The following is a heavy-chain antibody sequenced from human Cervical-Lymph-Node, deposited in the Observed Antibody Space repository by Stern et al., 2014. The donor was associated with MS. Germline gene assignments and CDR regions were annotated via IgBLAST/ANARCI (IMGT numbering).Heavy chain of an antibody. J-gene: IGHJ4*02. D-gene: IGHD6-25*01. CDR1: GDSVSSNSAA. CDR2: TYYRSKWYN. Sequence: QVQLQQSGPGLVKPSQTLSLTCAISGDSVSSNSAAWNWIRQSPSRGLEWLGRTYYRSKWYNDYAVSVKSRITINPDTSKNQFPLRLNSVTPENTAVYYCERGREAAGGYSFAYGGQGPLAPVPS. CDR3: ERGREAAGGYSFAY. V-gene: IGHV6-1*01.